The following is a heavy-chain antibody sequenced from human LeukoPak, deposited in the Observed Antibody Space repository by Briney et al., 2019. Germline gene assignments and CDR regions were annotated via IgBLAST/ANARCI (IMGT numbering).Heavy chain of an antibody. J-gene: IGHJ3*02. Sequence: SETLSLTCPVSGGSITSSSSYWGWIRQPPGKGLEWIGSIYYSGSTYYNPSLKSRVTISVDTSKNQFSLKLSSVTAADTAVYYCARDHIREDDYYDSSGSDDAFDIWGQGTMVTVSS. CDR3: ARDHIREDDYYDSSGSDDAFDI. D-gene: IGHD3-22*01. CDR2: IYYSGST. V-gene: IGHV4-39*07. CDR1: GGSITSSSSY.